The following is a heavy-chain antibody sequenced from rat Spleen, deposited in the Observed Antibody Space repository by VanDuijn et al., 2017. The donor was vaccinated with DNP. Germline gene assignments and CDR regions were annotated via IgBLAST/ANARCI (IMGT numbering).Heavy chain of an antibody. J-gene: IGHJ3*01. V-gene: IGHV5-29*01. D-gene: IGHD1-12*03. CDR2: ISCDGRDT. CDR1: GFTFSKYA. Sequence: EVQLVESGGGLVQPGRSLKLSCVVSGFTFSKYAMAWVRQAPKKGLEWVASISCDGRDTYYRDSVKGRFTMSRDNAKSTLYLQMNSLRSEDTATYYCTRRDYDGYYPFTYWGQGTLVTVSS. CDR3: TRRDYDGYYPFTY.